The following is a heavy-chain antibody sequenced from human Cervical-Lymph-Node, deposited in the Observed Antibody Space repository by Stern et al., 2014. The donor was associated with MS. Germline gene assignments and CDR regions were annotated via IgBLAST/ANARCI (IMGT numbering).Heavy chain of an antibody. D-gene: IGHD4-11*01. V-gene: IGHV5-51*03. CDR2: IYPGDSHT. CDR1: GYTFISYW. J-gene: IGHJ4*02. Sequence: EVQLEVSGAEVKKPGESLKISCKTSGYTFISYWIGWVRQMPGRGLEWMGIIYPGDSHTRYSPPFQGQVTISVDKSISTAYLQWSSLKASDTAIYYCARRSWDYRREYYFDFWGQGTLVTVSS. CDR3: ARRSWDYRREYYFDF.